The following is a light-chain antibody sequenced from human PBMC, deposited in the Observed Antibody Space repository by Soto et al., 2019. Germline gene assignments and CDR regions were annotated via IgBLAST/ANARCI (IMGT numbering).Light chain of an antibody. V-gene: IGLV1-44*01. CDR1: SSNIGRNT. Sequence: QSVLTPAPSASETPGQRVTISCSGGSSNIGRNTVNWYQQLPGTAPKLLIYRNNRRPSGVPDRFSGSKSGTSASLAISGLRSDDEADYYCAAWYDSLPDYVFGTWTKLTVL. J-gene: IGLJ1*01. CDR2: RNN. CDR3: AAWYDSLPDYV.